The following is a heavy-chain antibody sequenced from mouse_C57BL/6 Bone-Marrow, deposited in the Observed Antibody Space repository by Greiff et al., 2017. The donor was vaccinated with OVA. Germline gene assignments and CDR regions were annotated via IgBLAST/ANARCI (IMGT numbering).Heavy chain of an antibody. Sequence: QVQLQQSGAELVKPGASVKMSCKASGYTFTSYWITWVKQRPGQGLEWIGDIYPGSGSTNYNEKFKSKATLTVDTSSSTAYMQLSSLTSEDSAVYYCAREYGYLRYFDVWGTGTTVTVSS. D-gene: IGHD2-2*01. J-gene: IGHJ1*03. CDR2: IYPGSGST. CDR1: GYTFTSYW. V-gene: IGHV1-55*01. CDR3: AREYGYLRYFDV.